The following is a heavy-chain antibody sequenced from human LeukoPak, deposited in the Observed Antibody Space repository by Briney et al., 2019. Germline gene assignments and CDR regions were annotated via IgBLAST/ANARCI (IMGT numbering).Heavy chain of an antibody. D-gene: IGHD1-1*01. V-gene: IGHV4-39*01. CDR1: GGSIRTDNYY. J-gene: IGHJ5*02. Sequence: PSETLSLICDVSGGSIRTDNYYWGWIRQPPGKGLEWIGNVDYSGSANYNPSLKSRVTVSVDTTKNQFSLKVKSVTAADTPTYYCVRRGQLVLEWNGSWFDPWGQGTLIIVSS. CDR2: VDYSGSA. CDR3: VRRGQLVLEWNGSWFDP.